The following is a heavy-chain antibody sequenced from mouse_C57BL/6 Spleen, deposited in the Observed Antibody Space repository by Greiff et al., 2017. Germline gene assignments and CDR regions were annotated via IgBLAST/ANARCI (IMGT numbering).Heavy chain of an antibody. Sequence: QVQLQQSGAELVRPGASVTLSCKASGYTFTDYEMHWVKQTPVHGLEWIGAIDPETGGTAYNQKFKGKAILTADKSSSTAYMELRSLASEDSAVDYCTRGFAYWGQGTLVTVSA. V-gene: IGHV1-15*01. CDR1: GYTFTDYE. J-gene: IGHJ3*01. CDR2: IDPETGGT. CDR3: TRGFAY.